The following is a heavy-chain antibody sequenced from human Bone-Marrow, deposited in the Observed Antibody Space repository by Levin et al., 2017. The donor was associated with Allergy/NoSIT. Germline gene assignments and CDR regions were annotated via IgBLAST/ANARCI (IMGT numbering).Heavy chain of an antibody. Sequence: SVKVSCKASGGTSSSDTISWVRQAPGQGLEWMGRIIPILGIPQYSQNFQGRITISADKSTNTEYLEVKSLRSEDTAVYYCATESGSYSDRIYYFNSWGQGTLVTVSS. V-gene: IGHV1-69*04. CDR2: IIPILGIP. D-gene: IGHD1-26*01. CDR1: GGTSSSDT. J-gene: IGHJ4*02. CDR3: ATESGSYSDRIYYFNS.